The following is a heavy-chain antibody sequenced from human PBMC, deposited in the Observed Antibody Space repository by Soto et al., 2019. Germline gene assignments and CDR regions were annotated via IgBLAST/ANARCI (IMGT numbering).Heavy chain of an antibody. D-gene: IGHD3-10*01. CDR2: IYSGGNT. CDR3: ATGITMGRGANLVDCGVDV. Sequence: EVQLVESGGGLVQPGGSLRLSCAASGFTVSSNYMTWVRQAPGKGLEWVSIIYSGGNTFYADSVKGRFTISRDRSKSTVSRRMNSLRAEDAAVYYCATGITMGRGANLVDCGVDVWGQGTTVTVSS. CDR1: GFTVSSNY. J-gene: IGHJ6*02. V-gene: IGHV3-66*01.